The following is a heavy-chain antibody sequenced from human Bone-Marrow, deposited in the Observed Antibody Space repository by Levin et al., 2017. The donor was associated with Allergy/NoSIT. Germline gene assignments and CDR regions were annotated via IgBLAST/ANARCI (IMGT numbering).Heavy chain of an antibody. Sequence: GGSLRLSCAASGVTVSNNYMTWVRQPPGKGLELVSLIYSNGDIHYADSVKGRFIISRDSSKNTVYLQMNSVSTEDTAVYYCARNRPETANGYWGQGTLVTVSS. V-gene: IGHV3-66*01. J-gene: IGHJ4*02. D-gene: IGHD1-14*01. CDR3: ARNRPETANGY. CDR2: IYSNGDI. CDR1: GVTVSNNY.